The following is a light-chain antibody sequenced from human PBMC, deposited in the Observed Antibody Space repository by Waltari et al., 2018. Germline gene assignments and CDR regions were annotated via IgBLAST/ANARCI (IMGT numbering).Light chain of an antibody. Sequence: AIQMTQSPSSLSAYVGDRGTITCRASQGIRTELGWYQQIPGTAPKLLIYASTLEFGVPSRFSGSGSGTDFSLTIDGLQPEDFATYYCLQDYNYPLTFGGGTKVEIK. CDR1: QGIRTE. CDR2: AS. J-gene: IGKJ4*01. CDR3: LQDYNYPLT. V-gene: IGKV1-6*01.